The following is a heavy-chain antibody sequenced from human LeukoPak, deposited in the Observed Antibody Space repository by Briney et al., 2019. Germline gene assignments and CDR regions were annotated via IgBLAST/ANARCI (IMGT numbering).Heavy chain of an antibody. CDR3: ARDLVYRFGEWNYYYGMDV. J-gene: IGHJ6*02. V-gene: IGHV7-4-1*02. CDR2: INTNTGNP. Sequence: ASVKVSCKASGYPFTSFGINWVRQAPGQGHEWMGWINTNTGNPTYAQGFTGRFVFSLDTSVSTAYLQISSLKAEDTAVYYCARDLVYRFGEWNYYYGMDVWGQGTTVTVSS. CDR1: GYPFTSFG. D-gene: IGHD3-10*01.